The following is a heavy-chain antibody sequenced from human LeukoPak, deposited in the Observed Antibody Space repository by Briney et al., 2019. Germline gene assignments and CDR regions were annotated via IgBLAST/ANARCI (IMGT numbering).Heavy chain of an antibody. J-gene: IGHJ4*02. Sequence: SETLSLTCTVSGGXISSYSWSWVRQPPGKGLEWIGYIYYSGSTNYNPSLKTRVTISVDTSKNQFSLKLSSVNAADTAVYYCARGTGWFLSWGQGALVTVSS. CDR1: GGXISSYS. D-gene: IGHD6-19*01. CDR3: ARGTGWFLS. CDR2: IYYSGST. V-gene: IGHV4-59*01.